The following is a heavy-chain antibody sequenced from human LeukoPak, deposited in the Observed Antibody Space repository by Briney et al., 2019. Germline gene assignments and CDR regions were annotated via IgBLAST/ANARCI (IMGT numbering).Heavy chain of an antibody. D-gene: IGHD3-22*01. CDR2: INHSGSA. CDR1: GGSFSGYY. J-gene: IGHJ4*02. V-gene: IGHV4-34*01. CDR3: ARRLASYYYDSSGYYYVDRNRGGYYFDY. Sequence: PSETLSLTCAVSGGSFSGYYWTWIRQPPGKGLEWIGEINHSGSANYNPSLKSRVTISVDTSKNQFSLKLSSVTAADTAVYYCARRLASYYYDSSGYYYVDRNRGGYYFDYWGQGTLVTVSS.